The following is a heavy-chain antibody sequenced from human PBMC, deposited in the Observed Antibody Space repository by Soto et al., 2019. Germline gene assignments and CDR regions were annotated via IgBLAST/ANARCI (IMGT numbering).Heavy chain of an antibody. CDR2: IYNSGTT. Sequence: QVQLQESGPGLVKPSETLSLTCTVSGGSITRGGYYWSWIRQHPGKGLEWIGYIYNSGTTYYNPSLXSGXTISVDTSKNRFSLKLTSVTAADTAVYYCARDPAPWGKGTLVTVSS. J-gene: IGHJ5*02. CDR1: GGSITRGGYY. V-gene: IGHV4-31*03. CDR3: ARDPAP.